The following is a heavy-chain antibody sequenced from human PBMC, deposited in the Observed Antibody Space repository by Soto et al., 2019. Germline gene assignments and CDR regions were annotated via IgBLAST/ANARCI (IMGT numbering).Heavy chain of an antibody. Sequence: EVQLVESGGGLVKPGGSLRLSCAASGFTFSNAWMSWVRQAPGKGLEWVGRIKSKTDGGTTDYAAPVKGRFTISRDDSKNTLYLQMNSLKTEDTAVYYCTTDSYYDFWSGYYNRGYFQHWGQGTLVTVSS. CDR2: IKSKTDGGTT. V-gene: IGHV3-15*01. D-gene: IGHD3-3*01. CDR1: GFTFSNAW. CDR3: TTDSYYDFWSGYYNRGYFQH. J-gene: IGHJ1*01.